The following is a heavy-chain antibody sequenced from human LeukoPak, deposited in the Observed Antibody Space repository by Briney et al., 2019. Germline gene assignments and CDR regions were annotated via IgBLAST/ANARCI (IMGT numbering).Heavy chain of an antibody. Sequence: GGSLRLSCAASGFTFSSYEMNWVRQAPGKGLEWVSSISSSSSYIYHADSVKGRFTISRDNAKNSLYLQMNSLRAEDTAVYYCARDRSRYRGNDAFDIWGQGTMVTVSS. V-gene: IGHV3-21*01. D-gene: IGHD1-1*01. CDR3: ARDRSRYRGNDAFDI. CDR2: ISSSSSYI. CDR1: GFTFSSYE. J-gene: IGHJ3*02.